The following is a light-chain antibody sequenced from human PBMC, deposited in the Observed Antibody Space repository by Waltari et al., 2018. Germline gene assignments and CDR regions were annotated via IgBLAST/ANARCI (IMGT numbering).Light chain of an antibody. CDR1: SRAVGGHNY. CDR2: DVS. Sequence: QSALTQPASVSGSPGQSITISCTGTSRAVGGHNYLSWYQQHPGKAPKVVIFDVSYRPSGVSNRFSASKSGNTASLTISGLQAEDEADYYCTSYTSSHGLVFGTGTKVTVL. V-gene: IGLV2-14*03. J-gene: IGLJ1*01. CDR3: TSYTSSHGLV.